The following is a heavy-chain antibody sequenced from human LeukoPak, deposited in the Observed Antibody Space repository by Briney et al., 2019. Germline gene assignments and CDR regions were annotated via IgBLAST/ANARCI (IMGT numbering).Heavy chain of an antibody. V-gene: IGHV1-24*01. CDR1: GYTLTELS. D-gene: IGHD1-26*01. CDR2: FDPEDGET. J-gene: IGHJ6*02. Sequence: GASVKVSCKVSGYTLTELSMHWVRQAPGKGLEWMGGFDPEDGETIYAQKFQGRVTMTEDTSTDTAYMELSSLRSEDTAVYYCARWELLTYYYYYGMDVWGQGTTVTVSS. CDR3: ARWELLTYYYYYGMDV.